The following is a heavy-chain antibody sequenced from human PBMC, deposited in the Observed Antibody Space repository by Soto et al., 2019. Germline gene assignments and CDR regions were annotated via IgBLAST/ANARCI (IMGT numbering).Heavy chain of an antibody. CDR3: ASGGRSFYDSSSWFDY. Sequence: QVQLVQSGAEVKKPGASVKVSCKVSGYTLSSDGLNWVRQAPGQGLEWMGWISAKTGNTKYPQRLQGRVTMTTDTSANTAYTELRSRRSDDTAVYYFASGGRSFYDSSSWFDYWGQGTLVTVSS. V-gene: IGHV1-18*01. D-gene: IGHD3-22*01. J-gene: IGHJ4*02. CDR2: ISAKTGNT. CDR1: GYTLSSDG.